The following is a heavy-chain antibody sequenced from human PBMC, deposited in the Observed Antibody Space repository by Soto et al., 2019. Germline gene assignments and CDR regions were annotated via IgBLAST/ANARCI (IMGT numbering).Heavy chain of an antibody. CDR1: GGTFSSYA. J-gene: IGHJ6*02. CDR3: AVGGGSCYSCSYYGMDV. D-gene: IGHD2-15*01. Sequence: SVKVSCKASGGTFSSYAISWVRQAPGQGLEWMGGIIPIFGTANYAQKFQGRVTITADESTSTAYMELSSLRSEDTAVYYCAVGGGSCYSCSYYGMDVWGQGTTVTVSS. V-gene: IGHV1-69*13. CDR2: IIPIFGTA.